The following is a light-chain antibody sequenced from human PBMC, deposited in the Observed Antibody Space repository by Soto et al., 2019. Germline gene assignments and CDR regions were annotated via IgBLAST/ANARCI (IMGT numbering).Light chain of an antibody. CDR1: SSDVGGYNY. CDR3: CSYAGSYTFHYV. J-gene: IGLJ1*01. CDR2: DVS. V-gene: IGLV2-11*01. Sequence: QSVLTQPRSVSGSPGQSVTISCTGTSSDVGGYNYVSWYQQHPGKAPKLMICDVSKRPSGVPDRFSGSKSGNTASLTISGLQAEDEADYYCCSYAGSYTFHYVFGTGTKVTVL.